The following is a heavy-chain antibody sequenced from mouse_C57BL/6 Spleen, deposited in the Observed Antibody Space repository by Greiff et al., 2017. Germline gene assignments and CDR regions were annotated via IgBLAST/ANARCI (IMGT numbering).Heavy chain of an antibody. D-gene: IGHD2-3*01. Sequence: EVKLVESGGGLVQPGGSMKLSCVASGFTFSNYWMNWVRQSPEKGLEWVAQIRLKSDNYATHYAESVKGRFTISRYDSKSSVYLQMNNLRAEDTGIYYCTGGGYYYFDCWGQGTTLTVSS. CDR2: IRLKSDNYAT. CDR1: GFTFSNYW. CDR3: TGGGYYYFDC. V-gene: IGHV6-3*01. J-gene: IGHJ2*01.